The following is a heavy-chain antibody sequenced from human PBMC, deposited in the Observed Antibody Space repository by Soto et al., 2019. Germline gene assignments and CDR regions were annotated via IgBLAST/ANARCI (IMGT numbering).Heavy chain of an antibody. D-gene: IGHD5-18*01. CDR2: ISYGGST. CDR1: GGSINSVGYC. V-gene: IGHV4-31*03. J-gene: IGHJ4*02. CDR3: ARGILV. Sequence: QVQLQESGPGLVKPSQTLSLTCTVSGGSINSVGYCWSWIRQHPGKGLDWIGCISYGGSTSYNPSLKSRVNISVDTSKNQFSLKLTSVTAADTAVYYCARGILVWGQGALITVSS.